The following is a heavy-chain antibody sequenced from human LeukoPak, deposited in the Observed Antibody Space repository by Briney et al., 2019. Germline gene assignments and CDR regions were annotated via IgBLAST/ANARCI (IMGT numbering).Heavy chain of an antibody. CDR1: GGSFSGYY. Sequence: SETLSLTCAVYGGSFSGYYWSWIRQPPGKGLEWIGEINHSGSTNYNPSLKSRVTISVDTSKNQFSLKLSSVTAADTAVYYCASGDYRGGDYWGQGTLVTVSS. J-gene: IGHJ4*02. CDR2: INHSGST. V-gene: IGHV4-34*01. CDR3: ASGDYRGGDY. D-gene: IGHD4-11*01.